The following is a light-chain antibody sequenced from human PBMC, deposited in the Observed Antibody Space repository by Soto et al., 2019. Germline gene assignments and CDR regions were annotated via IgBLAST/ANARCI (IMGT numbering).Light chain of an antibody. J-gene: IGLJ3*02. Sequence: QSALTQPRSVSESPGQSVAISCTGTSSDVGGYNFVSWYQQHPGKAPKLIIYDVSKRPSGVPDRFSGSKSGNTASLTLSGLQAEDEADYYCCSYAGSYTLWVFGGGTQLTVL. V-gene: IGLV2-11*01. CDR1: SSDVGGYNF. CDR2: DVS. CDR3: CSYAGSYTLWV.